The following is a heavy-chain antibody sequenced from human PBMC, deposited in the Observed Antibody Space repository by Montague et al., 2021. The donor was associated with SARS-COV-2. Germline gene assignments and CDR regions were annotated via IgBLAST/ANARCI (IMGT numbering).Heavy chain of an antibody. CDR2: IYWDDDK. Sequence: PALVKPTQTLTLTCTFSGFSLSTRAVGVGWIRQPPGKALEWLALIYWDDDKRYSPSLKSRLTITKVTSKNQVVLTMTNMDPVDTATYYCAHRLPAVPAFDYWGQGTLVTVSS. CDR3: AHRLPAVPAFDY. V-gene: IGHV2-5*02. J-gene: IGHJ4*02. D-gene: IGHD2-2*01. CDR1: GFSLSTRAVG.